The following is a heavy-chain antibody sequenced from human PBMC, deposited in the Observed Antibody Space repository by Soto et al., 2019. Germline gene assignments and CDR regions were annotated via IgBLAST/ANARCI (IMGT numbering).Heavy chain of an antibody. Sequence: SETLSLTCAVYGVSFSGYYWSWIRQPPGKGLEWIGEINHSGSTNYNPSLKSRVTISVDTSKNQFSLKLSSVTAADTAVYYCAREGTMILYGMDVWGQGTTVTVSS. D-gene: IGHD3-22*01. CDR1: GVSFSGYY. CDR3: AREGTMILYGMDV. CDR2: INHSGST. V-gene: IGHV4-34*01. J-gene: IGHJ6*02.